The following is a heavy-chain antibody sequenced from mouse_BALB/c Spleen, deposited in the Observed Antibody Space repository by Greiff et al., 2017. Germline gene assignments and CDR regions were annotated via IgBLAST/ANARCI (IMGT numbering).Heavy chain of an antibody. J-gene: IGHJ1*01. CDR1: GFTFSSYT. D-gene: IGHD2-3*01. CDR2: ISSGGSYT. CDR3: TRDGLLMYFDV. V-gene: IGHV5-6-4*01. Sequence: EVKVVESGGGLVKPGGSLKLSCAASGFTFSSYTMSWVRQTPEKRLEWVATISSGGSYTYYPDSVKGRFTISRDNAKNTLYLQMSSLKSEDTAMYYCTRDGLLMYFDVWGAGTTVTVSS.